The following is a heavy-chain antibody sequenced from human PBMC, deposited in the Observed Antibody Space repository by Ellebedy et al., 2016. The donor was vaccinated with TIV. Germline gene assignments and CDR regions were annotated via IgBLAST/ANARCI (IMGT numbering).Heavy chain of an antibody. J-gene: IGHJ5*02. Sequence: SETLSLXCAVYGGSFSGYYWSWIRQPPGKGLEWIGYIYYSGSTNYNPSLKSRVTISVDTSKNQFSLKLSSVTAADTAVYYCARGGSGFDNWFDPWGQGTLVTVSS. D-gene: IGHD3-10*01. CDR3: ARGGSGFDNWFDP. CDR1: GGSFSGYY. CDR2: IYYSGST. V-gene: IGHV4-59*01.